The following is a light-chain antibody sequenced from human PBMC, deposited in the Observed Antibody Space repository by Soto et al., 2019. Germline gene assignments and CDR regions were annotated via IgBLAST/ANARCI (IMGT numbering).Light chain of an antibody. V-gene: IGKV1-39*01. J-gene: IGKJ3*01. CDR2: AAS. CDR3: QQSYSTPG. Sequence: DIQMTQSPSSLSASVGYRVTITCRASQSISSYLNWYQQKPGKAPKLLIYAASSLQSGVPSRFSGSGSGTDFTLTISSLQPEDFATYYCQQSYSTPGFGPGTKVHIK. CDR1: QSISSY.